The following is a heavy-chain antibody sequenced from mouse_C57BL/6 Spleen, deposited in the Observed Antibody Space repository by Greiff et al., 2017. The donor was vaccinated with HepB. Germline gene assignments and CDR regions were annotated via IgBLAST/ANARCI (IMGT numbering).Heavy chain of an antibody. Sequence: QVQLKQPGTELVKPGASVKLSCKASGYTFTSYWMPWVKQRPGQGLEWIGNINPSNGGTNYNEKFKSKATLTVDKSSSTAYMQLSSLTSEDSAVYYCARTYYSNYFFAYWGQGTLVTVSA. CDR2: INPSNGGT. V-gene: IGHV1-53*01. D-gene: IGHD2-5*01. J-gene: IGHJ3*01. CDR1: GYTFTSYW. CDR3: ARTYYSNYFFAY.